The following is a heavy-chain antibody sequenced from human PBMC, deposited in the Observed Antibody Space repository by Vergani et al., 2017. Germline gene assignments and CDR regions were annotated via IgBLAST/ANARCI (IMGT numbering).Heavy chain of an antibody. J-gene: IGHJ2*01. D-gene: IGHD2-21*01. V-gene: IGHV4-34*01. CDR2: INHSGST. CDR1: GGSFSGYY. Sequence: QVQLQQWGAGLLKPSETLSLTCAVYGGSFSGYYWSWVRQPPGKGREWIGEINHSGSTNYNPSLKSRVTISVDTTKNQFSLKRSSVTAAHTAVYYCAICFGIVGGISMPLYFGLWDRGTLVTVSA. CDR3: AICFGIVGGISMPLYFGL.